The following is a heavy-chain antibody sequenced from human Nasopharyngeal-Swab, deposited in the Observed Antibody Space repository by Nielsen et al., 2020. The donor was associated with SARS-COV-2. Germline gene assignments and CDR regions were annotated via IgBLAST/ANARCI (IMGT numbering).Heavy chain of an antibody. CDR2: IFRSGDV. CDR3: ARLGYGDYEADY. Sequence: SETLSLTCTVSGFSITSGYYWGWIRQPPGKGPEYIGSIFRSGDVRYSPSLSSRVTMSVDTSKNQMSLRLRSATAADTAMYYCARLGYGDYEADYWGQGNLVTAFS. V-gene: IGHV4-38-2*02. J-gene: IGHJ4*02. D-gene: IGHD2-21*02. CDR1: GFSITSGYY.